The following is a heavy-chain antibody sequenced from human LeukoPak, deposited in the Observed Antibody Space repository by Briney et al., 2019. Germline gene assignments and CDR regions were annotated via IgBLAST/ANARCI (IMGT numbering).Heavy chain of an antibody. CDR3: ARERGIIAFDI. CDR1: GGSFSGYY. V-gene: IGHV4-34*01. CDR2: INHSGST. Sequence: SETLSLTCAVSGGSFSGYYWSWIRQPPGRGLEWIGEINHSGSTNYNPSLKSRVTISVDTSKNHFSLKLSSVTAADTAVYYCARERGIIAFDIWGQGTMVTVSS. J-gene: IGHJ3*02. D-gene: IGHD7-27*01.